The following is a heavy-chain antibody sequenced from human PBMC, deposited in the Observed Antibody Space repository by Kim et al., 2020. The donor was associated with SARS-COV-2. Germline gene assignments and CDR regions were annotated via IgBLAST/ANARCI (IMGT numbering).Heavy chain of an antibody. D-gene: IGHD3-9*01. J-gene: IGHJ6*02. CDR3: ARAYYDILTGYGRSYGMDV. V-gene: IGHV1-18*01. CDR2: ISAYNGNT. Sequence: ASVKVSCKASGYTFTSYGISWVRQAPGQGLEWMGWISAYNGNTNYAQKLQGRVTMTTDTSTSTAYMELRSLRSDDTAVYYCARAYYDILTGYGRSYGMDVWGQGTTVTVSS. CDR1: GYTFTSYG.